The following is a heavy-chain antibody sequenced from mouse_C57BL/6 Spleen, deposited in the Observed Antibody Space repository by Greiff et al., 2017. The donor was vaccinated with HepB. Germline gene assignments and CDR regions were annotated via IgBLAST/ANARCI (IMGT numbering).Heavy chain of an antibody. CDR2: IWSGGST. D-gene: IGHD1-1*01. J-gene: IGHJ1*03. CDR1: GFSLTSYG. V-gene: IGHV2-2*01. Sequence: QVQLQQSGPGLVQPSQSLSITCTVSGFSLTSYGVHWVRQSPGKGLEWLGVIWSGGSTDYNAAFISRLSISKDNSKSQVFFKMNSLQADDTAIYYCARTNEYYYGSSFDVWGTGTTVTVSS. CDR3: ARTNEYYYGSSFDV.